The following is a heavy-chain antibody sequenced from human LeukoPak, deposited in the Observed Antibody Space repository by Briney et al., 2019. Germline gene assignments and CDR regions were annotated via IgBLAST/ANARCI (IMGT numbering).Heavy chain of an antibody. V-gene: IGHV1-18*01. CDR2: ISAYNGNT. CDR1: GYTFTSYG. J-gene: IGHJ4*02. CDR3: AREEDYGGNSYFDY. Sequence: ASVKVSCKASGYTFTSYGISWVRQAPGQGLEWMGWISAYNGNTNYAQKLQGRVTMTTDTSTSTAYMELSSLRSEDTAVYYCAREEDYGGNSYFDYWGQGTLVTVSS. D-gene: IGHD4-23*01.